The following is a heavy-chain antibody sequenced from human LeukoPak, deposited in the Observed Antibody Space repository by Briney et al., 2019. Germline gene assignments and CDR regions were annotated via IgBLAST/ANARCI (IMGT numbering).Heavy chain of an antibody. V-gene: IGHV4-59*01. CDR3: ARDGPYCGGDCYPYYFDY. J-gene: IGHJ4*02. Sequence: KPSETPSLTCTVSGGSISSYYWSWIRQPPGKGLEWIGYIYYSGSTNYNPSLKSRVTISVDTSKNQFSLKLSSVTAADTAVYYCARDGPYCGGDCYPYYFDYWGQGTLVTVSS. D-gene: IGHD2-21*02. CDR1: GGSISSYY. CDR2: IYYSGST.